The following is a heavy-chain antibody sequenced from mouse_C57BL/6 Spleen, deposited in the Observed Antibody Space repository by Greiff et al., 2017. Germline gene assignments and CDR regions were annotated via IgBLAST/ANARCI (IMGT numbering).Heavy chain of an antibody. D-gene: IGHD1-1*01. CDR2: IYIGNGYT. CDR1: GYTFTSYG. J-gene: IGHJ2*01. V-gene: IGHV1-58*01. CDR3: ARGNYSGSSYRGYYFDY. Sequence: VQLQQSGAELVRPGSSVKMSCKTSGYTFTSYGIHWVKQRPGQGLEWIGYIYIGNGYTEYNEKFKGKATLTSDTSSSTAYMQLSSLTSEDSAIYFCARGNYSGSSYRGYYFDYWGQGTTLTVSS.